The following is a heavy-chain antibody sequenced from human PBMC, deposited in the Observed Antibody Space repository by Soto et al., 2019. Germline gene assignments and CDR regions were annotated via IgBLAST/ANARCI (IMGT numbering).Heavy chain of an antibody. CDR2: ISAYNGNT. D-gene: IGHD6-13*01. J-gene: IGHJ4*02. Sequence: GASVKFSCKASGGTFSSYGISWVRQAPGQGLEWMGWISAYNGNTNYAQKLQGRVTMTTDTSTSTAYMELRSLRSDDTAVYYCARDFTGSAAASHDFDYWGQGTLVTVSS. CDR1: GGTFSSYG. V-gene: IGHV1-18*01. CDR3: ARDFTGSAAASHDFDY.